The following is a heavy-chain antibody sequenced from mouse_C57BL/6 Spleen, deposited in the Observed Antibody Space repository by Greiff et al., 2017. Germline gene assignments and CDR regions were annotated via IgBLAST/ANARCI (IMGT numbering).Heavy chain of an antibody. V-gene: IGHV5-4*03. CDR1: GFTFSSYA. CDR2: ISDGGSYT. Sequence: EVKLMESGGGLVKPGGSLKLSCAASGFTFSSYAMSWVRQTPEKRLEWVATISDGGSYTYYPDNVKGRFTISRDNAKNNLYLQMSHLKSEDTAMYYCARGGYYGSSHYFDYWGQGTTLTVSS. CDR3: ARGGYYGSSHYFDY. D-gene: IGHD1-1*01. J-gene: IGHJ2*01.